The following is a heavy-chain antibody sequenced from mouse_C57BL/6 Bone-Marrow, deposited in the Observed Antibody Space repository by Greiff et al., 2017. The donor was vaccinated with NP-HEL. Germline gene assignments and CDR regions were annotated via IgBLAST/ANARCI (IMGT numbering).Heavy chain of an antibody. J-gene: IGHJ2*01. Sequence: QVQLQQPGVELVRPGSSVKLSCKTSGYTFTTYWLDWLRQRPGQGLEWIGNIFPSDGDTHYNQKFKDKATLTVDKSSSTAYIQLISLASEESAVYYCAGFGIYLSLFEYWGQGTTLTVSS. V-gene: IGHV1-61*01. D-gene: IGHD1-1*02. CDR2: IFPSDGDT. CDR1: GYTFTTYW. CDR3: AGFGIYLSLFEY.